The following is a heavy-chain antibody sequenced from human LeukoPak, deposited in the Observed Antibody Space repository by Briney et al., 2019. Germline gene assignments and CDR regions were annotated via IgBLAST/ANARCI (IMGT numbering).Heavy chain of an antibody. J-gene: IGHJ4*02. CDR2: FDPEDGET. V-gene: IGHV1-24*01. CDR1: GYTLTELS. D-gene: IGHD5-24*01. CDR3: ATAVEMATTTYFDY. Sequence: GASVKVSCKVSGYTLTELSMHWVRQAPGKGLEWMGGFDPEDGETIYAQKFQGRVTMTEYTSTDTAYMELSSLRSEDTAVYYCATAVEMATTTYFDYWGQGTLVTVSS.